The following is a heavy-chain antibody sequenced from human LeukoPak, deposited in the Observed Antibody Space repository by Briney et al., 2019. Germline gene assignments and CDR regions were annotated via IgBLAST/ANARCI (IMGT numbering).Heavy chain of an antibody. D-gene: IGHD2-2*01. CDR3: ARQRGIVVVPAAGVDWFDP. Sequence: GESLKISCKASGYSFTTYWIGWVRQMPGQGLEWMGIIYPTDSDTRYSPSFQGQVTISADKSISTAYLQWSSLKASDTAMYYCARQRGIVVVPAAGVDWFDPWGQGTLVTVSS. J-gene: IGHJ5*02. CDR2: IYPTDSDT. V-gene: IGHV5-51*01. CDR1: GYSFTTYW.